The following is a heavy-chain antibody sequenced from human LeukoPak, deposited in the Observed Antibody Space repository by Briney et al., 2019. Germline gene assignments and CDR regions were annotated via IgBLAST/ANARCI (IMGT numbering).Heavy chain of an antibody. D-gene: IGHD4-17*01. CDR1: GYTLTEIS. J-gene: IGHJ4*02. CDR3: ATEIVGYGDVHYFDS. Sequence: SVKVSCKVSGYTLTEISMHWVRQAPGQGLEWMGGFNTEDAETIYARSFQGRLTVTEDTSTDTAYMELSSLRSEDTAMYYCATEIVGYGDVHYFDSWGQGTLVTVSS. V-gene: IGHV1-24*01. CDR2: FNTEDAET.